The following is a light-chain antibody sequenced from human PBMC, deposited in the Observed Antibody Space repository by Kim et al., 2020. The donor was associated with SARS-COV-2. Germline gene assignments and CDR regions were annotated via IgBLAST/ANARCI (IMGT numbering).Light chain of an antibody. CDR2: EDN. Sequence: QSIAISCTGNSSDVGGYDLVTWYQQHPGNAPKLIIYEDNKRPSGVSARFSGSKSGNTASLVISGLQTEDEADYYCCSYAGRGTWVFGGGTQLTVL. CDR1: SSDVGGYDL. V-gene: IGLV2-23*01. J-gene: IGLJ3*02. CDR3: CSYAGRGTWV.